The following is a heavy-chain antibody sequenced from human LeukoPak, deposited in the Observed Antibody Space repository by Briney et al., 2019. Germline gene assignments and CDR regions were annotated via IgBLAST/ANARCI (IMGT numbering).Heavy chain of an antibody. CDR1: GFTFSNHW. CDR3: ARYWSDLTTNPPDY. Sequence: GGSLRLSCAASGFTFSNHWMSWVRQAPGKGLEWVANIKGDGSDKYYVDSVKGRFTISRDNAKNSLFLQMNSLRVEDTAVYYCARYWSDLTTNPPDYWGQGTLVTVSS. J-gene: IGHJ4*02. CDR2: IKGDGSDK. D-gene: IGHD1-26*01. V-gene: IGHV3-7*01.